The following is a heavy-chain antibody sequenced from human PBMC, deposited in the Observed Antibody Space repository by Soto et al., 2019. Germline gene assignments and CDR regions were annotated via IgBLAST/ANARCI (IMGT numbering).Heavy chain of an antibody. CDR3: ARDPRLNLTVAGAPHYDYYGMDV. CDR2: FSAYNGNT. D-gene: IGHD6-19*01. V-gene: IGHV1-18*04. CDR1: VYTFTNDV. Sequence: QVQLVQSGGEVKKPGASVKVSCKASVYTFTNDVISWVRQAPGQGLEWMVWFSAYNGNTNYAQKLQGRVTMTTDTSTRTAYMERRSLRSDDTAVYYCARDPRLNLTVAGAPHYDYYGMDVWGQGTTVTVSS. J-gene: IGHJ6*02.